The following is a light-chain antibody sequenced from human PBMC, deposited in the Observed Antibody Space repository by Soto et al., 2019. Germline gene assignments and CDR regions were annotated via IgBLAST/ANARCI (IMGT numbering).Light chain of an antibody. CDR1: HGVSSSY. CDR2: EAS. Sequence: EIVLTQSPGTLSWSRGERATLSCSASHGVSSSYVAWYQQKPGQAPRLLIYEASIRAIVIPDRFSGSGSGTDFTLTISRLESEDFAVYHCQQYGSSPPTFGEGTKVDIK. J-gene: IGKJ1*01. V-gene: IGKV3-20*01. CDR3: QQYGSSPPT.